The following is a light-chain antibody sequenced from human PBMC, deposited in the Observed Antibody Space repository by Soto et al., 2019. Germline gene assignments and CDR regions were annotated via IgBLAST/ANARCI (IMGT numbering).Light chain of an antibody. CDR3: SSYTSTTTLVV. V-gene: IGLV2-14*01. J-gene: IGLJ1*01. Sequence: QSVLIQPASVSGSPGQSITVSCTGSRSDIGNYDYISWYQRHPGKAPKLIIYAVSRRPSGISNRFSGSKSGNTAFLTISGVQAEDEADYYCSSYTSTTTLVVFGSGTKLTVL. CDR2: AVS. CDR1: RSDIGNYDY.